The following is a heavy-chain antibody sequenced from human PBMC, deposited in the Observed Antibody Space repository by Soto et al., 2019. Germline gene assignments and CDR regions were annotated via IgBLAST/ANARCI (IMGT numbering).Heavy chain of an antibody. CDR2: TYYRSKWYN. CDR1: GDSVSSKSAA. CDR3: ARVPNPFRLKIGYEDAFAI. V-gene: IGHV6-1*01. J-gene: IGHJ3*02. D-gene: IGHD5-12*01. Sequence: PSQTLSLTCAISGDSVSSKSAAWNWIRQSPSRGLEWLGRTYYRSKWYNDYAVSVKSRITINPDTSKNQFSLQLNSVTPEDTAVYYCARVPNPFRLKIGYEDAFAIWGQGTMVTVSS.